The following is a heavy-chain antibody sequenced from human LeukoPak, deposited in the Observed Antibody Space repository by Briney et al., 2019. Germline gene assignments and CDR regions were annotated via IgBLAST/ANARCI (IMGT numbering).Heavy chain of an antibody. CDR1: GFTFSSYA. CDR2: ISGGGIST. D-gene: IGHD4-23*01. J-gene: IGHJ3*02. CDR3: AKVVIKTNDAFDI. Sequence: GGSLRLSCAASGFTFSSYAMSWVRQAPGKGLEWVSGISGGGISTYYADSVKGRFTISRDNSKNTLYLQMNSLRAEDTAVYYCAKVVIKTNDAFDIWGQGTMVTVSS. V-gene: IGHV3-23*01.